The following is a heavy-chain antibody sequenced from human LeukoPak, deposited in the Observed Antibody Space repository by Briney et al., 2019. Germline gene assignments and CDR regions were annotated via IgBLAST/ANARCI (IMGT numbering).Heavy chain of an antibody. D-gene: IGHD6-13*01. CDR2: ISAYNGNT. CDR3: ARDRRVYSSSWYEYGY. J-gene: IGHJ4*01. V-gene: IGHV1-18*01. Sequence: GASVKVSCKASGYTFTSYGISWVRQAPGQGLEWMGWISAYNGNTNYAQKLQGRVTMTTDTSTSTAYIELRSLRSDDTAVYYCARDRRVYSSSWYEYGYWGQGTLVTVSS. CDR1: GYTFTSYG.